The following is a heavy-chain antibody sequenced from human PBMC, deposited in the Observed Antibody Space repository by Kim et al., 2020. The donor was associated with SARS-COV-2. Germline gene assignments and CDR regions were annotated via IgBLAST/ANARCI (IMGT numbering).Heavy chain of an antibody. Sequence: ASVKVSCKVSGYTLTELSMHWVRQAPGKGLEWMGGFDPEDGETIYAQKFQGRVTMTEDTSTDTAYMELSSLRSEDTAVYYCATDLGHPYYYGSGSYIGAFDIWGQGTMVTVSS. J-gene: IGHJ3*02. CDR2: FDPEDGET. CDR3: ATDLGHPYYYGSGSYIGAFDI. V-gene: IGHV1-24*01. CDR1: GYTLTELS. D-gene: IGHD3-10*01.